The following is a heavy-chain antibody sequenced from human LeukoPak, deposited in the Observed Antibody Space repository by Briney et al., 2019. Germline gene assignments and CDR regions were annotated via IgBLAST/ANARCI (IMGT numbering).Heavy chain of an antibody. J-gene: IGHJ6*04. D-gene: IGHD1-1*01. CDR3: ARDGAIQLERRGYYYGMDV. CDR2: IYYSGST. Sequence: SETLPLTCTVSGGSISSYYWSWIRQPPGKGLEWIGYIYYSGSTNYNPSLKSRVTISVDTSKNQFSLKLSSVTAADTAVYYCARDGAIQLERRGYYYGMDVWGKGTTVTVSS. V-gene: IGHV4-59*01. CDR1: GGSISSYY.